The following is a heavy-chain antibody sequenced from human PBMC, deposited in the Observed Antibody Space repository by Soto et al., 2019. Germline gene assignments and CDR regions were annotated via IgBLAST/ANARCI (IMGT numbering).Heavy chain of an antibody. V-gene: IGHV5-51*01. J-gene: IGHJ4*02. CDR2: LYPGGSET. Sequence: GGSLKISCKGSGYSSTNYWVAWVRQMPGKGPEWMGLLYPGGSETRYSPSFQGHVTISAGKYVTTAYLQWSSLKASDTAIYYCARGGYTYGVLGLDYWGPGTLVTVSS. CDR3: ARGGYTYGVLGLDY. D-gene: IGHD5-18*01. CDR1: GYSSTNYW.